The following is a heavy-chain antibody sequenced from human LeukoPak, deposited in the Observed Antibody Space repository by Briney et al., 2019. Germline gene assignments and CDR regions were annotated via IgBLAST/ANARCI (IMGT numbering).Heavy chain of an antibody. CDR2: INSDGGGA. CDR3: ARDVPHNWFDT. CDR1: GITFGNNW. Sequence: GGSLRLSCAASGITFGNNWMHWVRQGPGKGLVWISRINSDGGGAVYADSVKGRFTVSRDNAKNTLYLQMNSLRAEDTAVYYCARDVPHNWFDTWGQGTLVTVSS. V-gene: IGHV3-74*01. J-gene: IGHJ5*02.